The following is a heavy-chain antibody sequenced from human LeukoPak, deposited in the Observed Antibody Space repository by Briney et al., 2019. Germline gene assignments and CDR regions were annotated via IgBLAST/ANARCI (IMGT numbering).Heavy chain of an antibody. CDR2: ISSNGGST. Sequence: QPGGSLRLSCAASGFTFSSYAMHWVRQAPGKGLEYVSAISSNGGSTYYANSVKGRFTISRDNSKNTLYLQMGSLRAEDMAVYYCARSYCSSTSCHRIAIDYWGQGTLVTLSS. CDR3: ARSYCSSTSCHRIAIDY. CDR1: GFTFSSYA. V-gene: IGHV3-64*01. J-gene: IGHJ4*02. D-gene: IGHD2-2*01.